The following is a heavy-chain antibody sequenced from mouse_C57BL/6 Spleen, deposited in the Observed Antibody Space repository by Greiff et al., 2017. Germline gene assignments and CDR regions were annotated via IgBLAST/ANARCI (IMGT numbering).Heavy chain of an antibody. Sequence: QVQLQQPGAELVKPGASVKLSCKASGYTFTSYWMQWVKQRPGQGLEWIGEIDPSDSYTNYNQKFKGKATLTVDTSSSTAYMQLSSLTSEDSAVYYCARSDYYGYDRYFDYWGQGTTLTVSS. D-gene: IGHD2-2*01. CDR1: GYTFTSYW. V-gene: IGHV1-50*01. J-gene: IGHJ2*01. CDR3: ARSDYYGYDRYFDY. CDR2: IDPSDSYT.